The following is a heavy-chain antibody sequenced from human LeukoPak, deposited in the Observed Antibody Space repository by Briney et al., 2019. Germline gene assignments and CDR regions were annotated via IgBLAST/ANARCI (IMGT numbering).Heavy chain of an antibody. CDR3: ARGDYGSAGY. J-gene: IGHJ4*02. V-gene: IGHV4-34*01. CDR1: GGSFSGYY. CDR2: INHSGST. D-gene: IGHD4-17*01. Sequence: SETLSLTCAVYGGSFSGYYWSWIRQPPGKGLEWIGEINHSGSTNYNPSLKSRVTISVDTSKNQFSLKLSSVTAADTAVYYCARGDYGSAGYWGQGTLVTVSS.